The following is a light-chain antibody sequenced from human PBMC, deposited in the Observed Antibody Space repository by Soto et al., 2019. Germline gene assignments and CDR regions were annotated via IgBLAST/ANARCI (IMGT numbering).Light chain of an antibody. CDR2: DAS. J-gene: IGKJ5*01. CDR1: QSISSW. Sequence: DIQMTQSPSTLSASVGDRVTITCRASQSISSWLAWYQQKPGKAPKLLIYDASSLESGVPSRFSGSGSGTEFTLTISSLQHDDFATYYCQQYNSYSPTFGQGTRLEIK. V-gene: IGKV1-5*01. CDR3: QQYNSYSPT.